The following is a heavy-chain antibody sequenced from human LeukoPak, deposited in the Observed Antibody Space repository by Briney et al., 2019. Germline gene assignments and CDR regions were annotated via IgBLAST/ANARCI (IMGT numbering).Heavy chain of an antibody. V-gene: IGHV1-2*02. CDR2: INPNSGGT. CDR3: ARGRGGYCSRSSCLLNWFDP. CDR1: EYTFTGYY. Sequence: ASVKVSCKASEYTFTGYYMHWVRQAPGQGLEWMGWINPNSGGTNYAQKFQGRVTMTRDTSISTAYMELSRLTSDDTAVYYCARGRGGYCSRSSCLLNWFDPWGQGTLVTVSS. D-gene: IGHD2-2*01. J-gene: IGHJ5*02.